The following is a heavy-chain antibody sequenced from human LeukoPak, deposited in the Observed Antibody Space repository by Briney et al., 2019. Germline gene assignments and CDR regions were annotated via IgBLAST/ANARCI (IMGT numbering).Heavy chain of an antibody. J-gene: IGHJ4*02. Sequence: GGSLRLSCAASGLTFSRYWMSWVRQAPGKGLEWVANINHDGSEKHYVDSVKGRFTISRDNAKNSLYLQMSSLSAEDTAVYYCAREEGIDSSGYYYVLGYWGQGTLVTVSS. D-gene: IGHD3-22*01. CDR1: GLTFSRYW. CDR2: INHDGSEK. CDR3: AREEGIDSSGYYYVLGY. V-gene: IGHV3-7*01.